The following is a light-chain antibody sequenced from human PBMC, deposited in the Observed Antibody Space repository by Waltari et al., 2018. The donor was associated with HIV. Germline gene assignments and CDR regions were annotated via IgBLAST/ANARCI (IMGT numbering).Light chain of an antibody. V-gene: IGLV2-23*02. CDR1: SSDVGKYDL. CDR3: CSYAGSSVA. CDR2: EVS. Sequence: QSALTQPASVSASPGQSITISCAGTSSDVGKYDLVSWYQQYPGLAPKLVISEVSDRPSGIPIRFSGSKSGNTASLTISGLQAEDEADYYCCSYAGSSVAFGSGTKVTVL. J-gene: IGLJ1*01.